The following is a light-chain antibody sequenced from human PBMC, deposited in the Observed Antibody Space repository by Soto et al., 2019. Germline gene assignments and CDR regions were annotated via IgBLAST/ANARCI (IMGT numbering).Light chain of an antibody. V-gene: IGLV2-14*03. J-gene: IGLJ2*01. CDR2: DGS. CDR3: SKYTRTTTQVV. CDR1: TSDVDGYQY. Sequence: QSALTQPASVSGSPGQSVTISCTGPTSDVDGYQYVSWYQHHPGKAPKMLIYDGSGRPSGVSHRFSGSKSGKTASLTISGLQAEDEAYYYCSKYTRTTTQVVFGGGTQLTVL.